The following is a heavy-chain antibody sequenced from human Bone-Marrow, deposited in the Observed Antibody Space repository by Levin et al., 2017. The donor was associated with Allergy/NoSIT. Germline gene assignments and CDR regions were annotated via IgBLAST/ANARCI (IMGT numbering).Heavy chain of an antibody. D-gene: IGHD5-12*01. CDR2: VHYTGST. CDR1: GGSITTSY. Sequence: NTSETLSLTCTVSGGSITTSYWSWIRRPPGKGLEWIGYVHYTGSTNYNPSLRSRVTISADTSKNQFSLNLSSVTAADTAVYFCATSYSGLYYYFHYWGQGSLVTVSS. J-gene: IGHJ4*02. V-gene: IGHV4-59*01. CDR3: ATSYSGLYYYFHY.